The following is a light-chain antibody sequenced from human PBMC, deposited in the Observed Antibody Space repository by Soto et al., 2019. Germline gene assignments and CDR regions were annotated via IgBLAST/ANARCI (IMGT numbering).Light chain of an antibody. CDR3: SSFTASHTYV. V-gene: IGLV2-14*01. CDR2: EVS. CDR1: SSDVGAYNY. J-gene: IGLJ1*01. Sequence: QSALTQPASVSGSPGQSITISCTGTSSDVGAYNYVSWYQHHPGKAPKLVIYEVSNRPSGVSDRFSGSKSGNAASLTISGLQAEDEADYYCSSFTASHTYVFGTGTKVTVL.